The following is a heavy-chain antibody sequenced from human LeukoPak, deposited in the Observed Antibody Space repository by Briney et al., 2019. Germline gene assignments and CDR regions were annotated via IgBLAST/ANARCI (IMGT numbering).Heavy chain of an antibody. D-gene: IGHD6-19*01. CDR1: GFTFSSYS. V-gene: IGHV3-21*01. CDR3: ARDHRYSSGWYLGNWFDP. Sequence: KPGGSLRLSCAASGFTFSSYSMNWVRQAPGKGLEWVSSISSSSSYIYYADSVKGRFTISRDNAKNSLYLQMNSLRAEDTAVYYCARDHRYSSGWYLGNWFDPWGQGTLVTVSS. J-gene: IGHJ5*02. CDR2: ISSSSSYI.